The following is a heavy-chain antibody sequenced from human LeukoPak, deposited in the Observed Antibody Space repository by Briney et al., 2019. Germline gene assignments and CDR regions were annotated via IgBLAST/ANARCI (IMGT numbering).Heavy chain of an antibody. CDR3: ATGDTVSPHDY. CDR1: GGSISSYY. V-gene: IGHV4-4*07. Sequence: SETLSLTCTVSGGSISSYYWSWIRQPAGKGLEWIGRIYTSGSTNYNPSLKSRVTISVDTSKNQFSLKLSSVTAADTAVYYCATGDTVSPHDYWGQGTLVTVSS. J-gene: IGHJ4*02. CDR2: IYTSGST. D-gene: IGHD4-17*01.